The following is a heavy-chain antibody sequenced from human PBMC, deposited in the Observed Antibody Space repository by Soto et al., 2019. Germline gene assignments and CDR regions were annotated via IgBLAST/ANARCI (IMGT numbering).Heavy chain of an antibody. D-gene: IGHD1-1*01. Sequence: GGSLRLSCAASGFTFSDYYMSWIRQAPGMGLEWVSYISGSGNSIYYADSVRGRFTISRNNAKNSLYLQMNSLRVEDTAVYYRETLSTQFDSWGQGNLVTVSS. J-gene: IGHJ5*02. CDR2: ISGSGNSI. CDR1: GFTFSDYY. V-gene: IGHV3-11*01. CDR3: ETLSTQFDS.